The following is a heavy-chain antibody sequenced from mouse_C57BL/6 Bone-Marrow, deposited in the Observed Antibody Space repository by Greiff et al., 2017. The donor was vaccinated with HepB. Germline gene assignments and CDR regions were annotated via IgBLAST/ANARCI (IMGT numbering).Heavy chain of an antibody. J-gene: IGHJ2*01. D-gene: IGHD3-2*02. V-gene: IGHV7-3*04. Sequence: EVKLQESGGGLVQPGGSLSLSCAASGFTFTDYYMSWVRQPPGKALEWLGLIRNKANGDTTEYSASVKGRFTISSDNSHSILYLQMHALSAEDSATSYCARGEAQATGCSFDHWGQGTTLTVSS. CDR2: IRNKANGDTT. CDR3: ARGEAQATGCSFDH. CDR1: GFTFTDYY.